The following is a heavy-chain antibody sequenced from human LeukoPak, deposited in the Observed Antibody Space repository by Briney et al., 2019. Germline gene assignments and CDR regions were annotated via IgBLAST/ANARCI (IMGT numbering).Heavy chain of an antibody. CDR2: IYHSGST. CDR3: ARRNTYYDFWSGYYRHHDAFDI. CDR1: GYSISSGYY. Sequence: SETLSLTCTVSGYSISSGYYWGWIRQPPGKGLEWIGRIYHSGSTYYNPSLKSRVTISVDTSKNQFSLKLSSVTAADTAVYYCARRNTYYDFWSGYYRHHDAFDIWGQGTMVTVSS. D-gene: IGHD3-3*01. J-gene: IGHJ3*02. V-gene: IGHV4-38-2*02.